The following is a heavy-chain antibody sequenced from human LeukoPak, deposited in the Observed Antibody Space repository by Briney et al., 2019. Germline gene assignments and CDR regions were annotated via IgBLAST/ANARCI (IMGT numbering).Heavy chain of an antibody. J-gene: IGHJ4*02. CDR1: GGSFSGYY. V-gene: IGHV4-34*01. Sequence: SETLSLTCAVHGGSFSGYYWSWIRQPPGKGLEWIGEINHSGSTNYNPSLKSRVTISVDTSKNQFSLKLSSVTAADTAVYYCARGLVGGRGRHTYYYFDYWGQGTLVTVSS. D-gene: IGHD2-15*01. CDR3: ARGLVGGRGRHTYYYFDY. CDR2: INHSGST.